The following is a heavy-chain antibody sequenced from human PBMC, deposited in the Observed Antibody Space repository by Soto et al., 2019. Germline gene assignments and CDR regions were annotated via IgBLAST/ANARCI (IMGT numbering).Heavy chain of an antibody. V-gene: IGHV1-18*01. J-gene: IGHJ4*02. Sequence: QVQLVQSGAEVKKPGASVKVSCKASGYTFTSYGISWVRQAPGQGLEWMGWISAYNGNTNYAQKLQGRVTMTTDTYTRTAYMELRSLRSDDTAVYYWARDTRLHLGELSLTDYWGQGTLVTVSS. CDR3: ARDTRLHLGELSLTDY. CDR2: ISAYNGNT. CDR1: GYTFTSYG. D-gene: IGHD3-16*02.